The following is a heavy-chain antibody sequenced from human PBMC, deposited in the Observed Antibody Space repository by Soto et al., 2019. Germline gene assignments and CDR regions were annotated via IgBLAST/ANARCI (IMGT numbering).Heavy chain of an antibody. J-gene: IGHJ4*02. D-gene: IGHD6-19*01. CDR3: ATSEGYSSGWYRLGDY. CDR1: GFTFSSYG. CDR2: IWYDGSNK. Sequence: GGSLRLSCAASGFTFSSYGMHWVRQAPGKGLEWVAVIWYDGSNKYYADSVKGRFTISRDNSKNTLYLQMNSLRAEDTAVYYCATSEGYSSGWYRLGDYWGQGTLVTVSS. V-gene: IGHV3-33*01.